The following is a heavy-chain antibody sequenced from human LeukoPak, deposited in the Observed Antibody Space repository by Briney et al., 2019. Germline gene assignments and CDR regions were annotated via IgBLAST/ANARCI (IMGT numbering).Heavy chain of an antibody. J-gene: IGHJ4*02. CDR3: ARDIGSGWYRDY. CDR1: GFTLSDYY. V-gene: IGHV3-11*04. D-gene: IGHD6-19*01. CDR2: ISSSGSTI. Sequence: PGGSLRLSCAASGFTLSDYYVSWIRQAPGKGLEWVSYISSSGSTIYYADSVKGRFTISRDNAKNSLYLQMNSLRAEDTAVYYCARDIGSGWYRDYWGQGTLVTVSS.